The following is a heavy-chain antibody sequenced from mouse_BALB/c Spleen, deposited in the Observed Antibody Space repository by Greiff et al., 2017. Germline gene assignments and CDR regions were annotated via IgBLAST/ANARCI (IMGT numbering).Heavy chain of an antibody. CDR2: ISSGGST. J-gene: IGHJ4*01. Sequence: EVMLVESGGGLVKPGGSLKLSCAASGFAFSSYDMSWVRQTPEKRLEWVASISSGGSTYYPDSVKGRFTISRDNARNILYLQMSSLRSEDTAMYYCARDYGNRYYAMDYWGQGTSVTVSS. CDR3: ARDYGNRYYAMDY. D-gene: IGHD2-1*01. V-gene: IGHV5-6-5*01. CDR1: GFAFSSYD.